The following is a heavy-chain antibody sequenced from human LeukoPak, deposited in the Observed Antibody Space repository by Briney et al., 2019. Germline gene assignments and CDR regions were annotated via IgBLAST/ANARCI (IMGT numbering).Heavy chain of an antibody. V-gene: IGHV3-30-3*01. D-gene: IGHD1-7*01. CDR2: ISYDGNYK. CDR1: GFTFSSYA. CDR3: ARGSRNWNYDDDFDS. J-gene: IGHJ4*02. Sequence: GGSLRLSCAASGFTFSSYAMHWVRQAPGEGLEWVAAISYDGNYKYYADSVQGRFTISRDNSENALYLQTNSLRAEDTAVYYCARGSRNWNYDDDFDSWGQGTLVTVSS.